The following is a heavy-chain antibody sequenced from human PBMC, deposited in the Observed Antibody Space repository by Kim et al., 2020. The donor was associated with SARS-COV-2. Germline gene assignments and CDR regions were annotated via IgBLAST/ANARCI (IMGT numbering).Heavy chain of an antibody. D-gene: IGHD7-27*01. Sequence: GGSLRLSCAASGFTFSSYDMHWVRQATGKGLEWVSAIGTAGDTYYPGSVKGRFTISRENAKNSLYLQMNSLRAGDTAVYYCARAPTKNWDPGYFDLWGRGTLVTVSS. CDR2: IGTAGDT. CDR3: ARAPTKNWDPGYFDL. CDR1: GFTFSSYD. V-gene: IGHV3-13*01. J-gene: IGHJ2*01.